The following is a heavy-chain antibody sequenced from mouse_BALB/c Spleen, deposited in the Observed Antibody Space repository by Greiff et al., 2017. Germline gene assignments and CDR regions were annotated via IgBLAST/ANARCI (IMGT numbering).Heavy chain of an antibody. J-gene: IGHJ3*01. CDR3: ARNGPTLFAY. V-gene: IGHV1-80*01. CDR1: GYAFSSYW. CDR2: IYPGDGDT. Sequence: LVESGAELVRPGSSVKISCKASGYAFSSYWMNWVKQRPGQGLEWIGQIYPGDGDTNYNGKFKGKATLTADKSSSTAYMQLSSLTSEDSAVYFCARNGPTLFAYWGQGTLVTVSA.